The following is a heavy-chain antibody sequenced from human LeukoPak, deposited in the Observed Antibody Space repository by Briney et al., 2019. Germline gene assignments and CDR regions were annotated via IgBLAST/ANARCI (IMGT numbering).Heavy chain of an antibody. CDR2: TYFESYGSKLYN. Sequence: PSQTLSLTCAISGDSVSRNNIAWNWIRQSPSKGLEWLGRTYFESYGSKLYNEYAVSVKGRITINPDTSKNQFPLHLNSMTPEDAGVYYCARGTGWPLFDYWGQGTPVTVSS. J-gene: IGHJ4*02. CDR3: ARGTGWPLFDY. V-gene: IGHV6-1*01. D-gene: IGHD6-19*01. CDR1: GDSVSRNNIA.